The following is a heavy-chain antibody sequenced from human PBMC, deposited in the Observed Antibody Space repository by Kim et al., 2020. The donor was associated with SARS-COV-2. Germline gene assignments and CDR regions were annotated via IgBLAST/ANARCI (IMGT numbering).Heavy chain of an antibody. Sequence: SQTLSLTCAISGDSVSSNSAAWNWIRQSPSRGLEWLGRTYYRSKWYNDYAVSVKSRITINPDTSKNQFSLQLNSVTPEDTDVYYCAQSRGGSGSYFSRYYYGMDVWGQGTTVTVSS. J-gene: IGHJ6*02. V-gene: IGHV6-1*01. CDR3: AQSRGGSGSYFSRYYYGMDV. CDR2: TYYRSKWYN. CDR1: GDSVSSNSAA. D-gene: IGHD3-10*01.